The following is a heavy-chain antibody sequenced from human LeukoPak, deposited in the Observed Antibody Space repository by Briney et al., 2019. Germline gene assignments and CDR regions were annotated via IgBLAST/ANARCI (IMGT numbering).Heavy chain of an antibody. CDR3: AKATTVTTREDY. CDR1: GFSFSSYA. Sequence: PGGSLRLSCAASGFSFSSYAMSWVRQAPGKGLEWVSAISGSGGSTYYADSVKGRFTISRDNSKNTLYLQMNSLRAEDTAVYYCAKATTVTTREDYWGQGTLVTVSS. J-gene: IGHJ4*02. D-gene: IGHD4-17*01. V-gene: IGHV3-23*01. CDR2: ISGSGGST.